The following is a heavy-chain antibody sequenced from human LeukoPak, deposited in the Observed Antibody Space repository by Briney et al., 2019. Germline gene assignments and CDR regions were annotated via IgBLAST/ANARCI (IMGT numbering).Heavy chain of an antibody. V-gene: IGHV1-3*01. CDR1: GYTFTSYA. CDR3: ARGVNYGSGSPAGY. J-gene: IGHJ4*02. D-gene: IGHD3-10*01. CDR2: INAGNGNT. Sequence: ASVKVSCKASGYTFTSYAMHWVRQAPGQRLEWTGWINAGNGNTKYSQKFQGRVTITRDTSASTAYMELSSLRSEDTAVYYCARGVNYGSGSPAGYWGQGTLVTVSS.